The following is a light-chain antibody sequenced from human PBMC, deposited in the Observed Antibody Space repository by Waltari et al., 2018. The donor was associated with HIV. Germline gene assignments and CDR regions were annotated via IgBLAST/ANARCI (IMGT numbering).Light chain of an antibody. CDR2: ENN. J-gene: IGLJ1*01. V-gene: IGLV1-51*01. CDR1: RPTLWNNY. Sequence: QSVLTPPPSVYAAPGQKVPIPCSGSRPTLWNNYLSWYPQLPGTPPKLLIYENNQRPSGIPDRFSGSKSGSSATLGITGLQTGDEAEYYCGTWDSSLSVVVFGTGTKVTVL. CDR3: GTWDSSLSVVV.